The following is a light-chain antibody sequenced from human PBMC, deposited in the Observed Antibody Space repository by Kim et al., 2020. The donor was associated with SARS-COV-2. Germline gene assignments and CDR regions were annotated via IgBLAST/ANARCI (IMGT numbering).Light chain of an antibody. J-gene: IGLJ2*01. V-gene: IGLV3-21*04. CDR1: NIGSKS. CDR2: YDS. CDR3: QVWDRSSDHVV. Sequence: APEQTARFTCGGSNIGSKSVHWYHQRPGRAPVLVIYYDSDRPSGIPERFSGSNSGNTATLTISRVEAGDEADYYCQVWDRSSDHVVFGGGTQLTVL.